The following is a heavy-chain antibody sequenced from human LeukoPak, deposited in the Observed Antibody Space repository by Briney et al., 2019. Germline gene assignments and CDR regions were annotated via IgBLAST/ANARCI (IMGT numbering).Heavy chain of an antibody. Sequence: GESLKISCKGSGYSFTSYWIGWVRQMPGKGLEWMGIIYPGDSDTRHSPSFQGQVTISADKSISTAYLQWSSLKASDTAMYYCARSPPSSSFYCSSTSCYATNFDYWGQGTLVTVSS. CDR3: ARSPPSSSFYCSSTSCYATNFDY. CDR1: GYSFTSYW. V-gene: IGHV5-51*01. D-gene: IGHD2-2*01. J-gene: IGHJ4*02. CDR2: IYPGDSDT.